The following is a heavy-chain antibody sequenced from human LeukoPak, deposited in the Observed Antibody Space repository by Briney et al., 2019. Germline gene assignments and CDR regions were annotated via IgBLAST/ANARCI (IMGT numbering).Heavy chain of an antibody. CDR3: AKDGVNYDYWNGYFDV. V-gene: IGHV3-74*01. J-gene: IGHJ4*02. CDR1: GFTLSSYW. Sequence: GGSLRLSCAASGFTLSSYWMHWFRQVPGKGPVWVSVINKDGTSATYADSVKGRFTVSKDNSKATVYLQMDSLRSEDTGIYYCAKDGVNYDYWNGYFDVWGQGIQVTVSS. D-gene: IGHD3-3*01. CDR2: INKDGTSA.